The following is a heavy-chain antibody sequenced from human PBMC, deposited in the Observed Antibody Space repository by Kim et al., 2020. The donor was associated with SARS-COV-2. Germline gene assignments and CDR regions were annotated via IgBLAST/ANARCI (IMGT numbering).Heavy chain of an antibody. Sequence: GGSLRLSCAASGFTFSRYAMSWAHQAPGKGLEWVSTISDSSVRTHYADSVKGRFTISRDNSKSTLFLHMNSLRAEDTAIYYCEASDYWGQGSLVTVSS. J-gene: IGHJ4*02. CDR2: ISDSSVRT. V-gene: IGHV3-23*01. CDR3: EASDY. CDR1: GFTFSRYA.